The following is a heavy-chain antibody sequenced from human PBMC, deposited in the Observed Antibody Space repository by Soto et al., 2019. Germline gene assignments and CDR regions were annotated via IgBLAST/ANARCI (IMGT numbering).Heavy chain of an antibody. D-gene: IGHD1-7*01. V-gene: IGHV5-10-1*01. CDR3: ARQELTGTRSVYGMDV. CDR1: GYRFTNYW. CDR2: IDPSDSYT. J-gene: IGHJ6*02. Sequence: GESLQISCKGSGYRFTNYWIRWVRHMPAKGLEWMGRIDPSDSYTNYSPSFQGHVTISADKSISTAYLQWSSLKASDTAMYYCARQELTGTRSVYGMDVWGQGTTVTVSS.